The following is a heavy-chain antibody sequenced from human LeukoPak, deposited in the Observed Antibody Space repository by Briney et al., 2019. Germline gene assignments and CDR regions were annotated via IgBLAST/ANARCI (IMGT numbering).Heavy chain of an antibody. CDR3: ARAFRSRGSHGGLPESAP. V-gene: IGHV4-31*03. D-gene: IGHD4-23*01. J-gene: IGHJ5*02. CDR2: IYYSGST. Sequence: PSQTLSLTCTVSGGSISSGGYYWSWIRQHPGKGLEWIGYIYYSGSTYYNPSLKSRVTISVDTSKNQFSLKLSSVTAADTAVYYCARAFRSRGSHGGLPESAPGGKEPLVPVS. CDR1: GGSISSGGYY.